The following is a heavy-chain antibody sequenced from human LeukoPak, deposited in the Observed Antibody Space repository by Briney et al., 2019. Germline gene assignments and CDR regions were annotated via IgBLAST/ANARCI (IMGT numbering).Heavy chain of an antibody. V-gene: IGHV1-46*01. CDR1: GYPFTAYY. CDR2: INPSGGTT. J-gene: IGHJ4*02. CDR3: ARPHRAVGYCSSTSCYRLARFDY. D-gene: IGHD2-2*01. Sequence: ASVKVSCKTSGYPFTAYYMHWVRQAPGQGLEWMGIINPSGGTTNYAQKFQGRVTITADESTSTAYMELSSLRSEDTAVYYCARPHRAVGYCSSTSCYRLARFDYWGQGTLVTVSS.